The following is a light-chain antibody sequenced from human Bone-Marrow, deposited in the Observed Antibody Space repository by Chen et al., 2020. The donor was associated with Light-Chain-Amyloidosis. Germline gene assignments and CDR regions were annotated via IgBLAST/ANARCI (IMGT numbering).Light chain of an antibody. CDR2: DTN. J-gene: IGLJ3*02. CDR3: APWDDRLNGWV. Sequence: QSVLTQPPSAPGSPGQRVTLSCSGGRSNVGANGVNWYQQLPGAAPKLLIFDTNRRPSGVPDRFSGSKSGTSASLAISDLQSEDEAHYYCAPWDDRLNGWVFGGGTRLTVL. V-gene: IGLV1-44*01. CDR1: RSNVGANG.